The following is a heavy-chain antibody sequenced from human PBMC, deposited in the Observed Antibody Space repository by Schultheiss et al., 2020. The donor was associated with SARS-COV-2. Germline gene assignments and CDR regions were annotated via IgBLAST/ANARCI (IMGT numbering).Heavy chain of an antibody. CDR3: ARENYDSSGYYPSGY. D-gene: IGHD3-22*01. CDR1: GGTFSSYA. J-gene: IGHJ4*02. Sequence: SVKVSCKASGGTFSSYAISWVRQAPGQGLEWMGGIIPIFGTANYAQKFQGRVTITADKSTGTAYMELSSLRSEDTAVYYCARENYDSSGYYPSGYWGQGTLVTVSS. V-gene: IGHV1-69*06. CDR2: IIPIFGTA.